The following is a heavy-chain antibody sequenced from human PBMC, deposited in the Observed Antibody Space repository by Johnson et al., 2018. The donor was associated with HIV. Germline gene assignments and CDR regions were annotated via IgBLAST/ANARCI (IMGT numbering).Heavy chain of an antibody. Sequence: EVQLVESGGDLIQPGGSLRLSCAASGFTVSSNYMSWVRQAPGKGLEWVSVIYSGGSTYYADSVKGRFTISRDNSKNTLDLQMNSLRAEDTAVYYCARAPQTYNWNYMMAFDMWGQGTIVTVSS. J-gene: IGHJ3*02. CDR2: IYSGGST. D-gene: IGHD1-7*01. CDR1: GFTVSSNY. CDR3: ARAPQTYNWNYMMAFDM. V-gene: IGHV3-53*01.